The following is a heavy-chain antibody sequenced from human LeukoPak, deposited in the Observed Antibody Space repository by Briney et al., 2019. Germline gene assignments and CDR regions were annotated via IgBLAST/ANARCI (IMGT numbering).Heavy chain of an antibody. J-gene: IGHJ4*02. Sequence: GGSLRLSCAASGFTFSSYTMNWVRQAPGKGLEWVSSISSSSSYIYYADSVKGRFTISRDNAKNSLYLQMNSLRAEDTAVFYCASLFRDYFGSGSHYNVDYWGQGTLVTVSS. V-gene: IGHV3-21*01. CDR1: GFTFSSYT. CDR2: ISSSSSYI. CDR3: ASLFRDYFGSGSHYNVDY. D-gene: IGHD3-10*01.